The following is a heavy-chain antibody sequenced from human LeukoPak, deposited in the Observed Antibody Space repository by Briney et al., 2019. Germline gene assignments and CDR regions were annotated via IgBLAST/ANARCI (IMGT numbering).Heavy chain of an antibody. J-gene: IGHJ4*02. V-gene: IGHV3-23*01. CDR2: ISGSGGST. Sequence: GGSLRLSCAASGFTFSSYAMSWVRQAPGKGLEWVSAISGSGGSTYYADSVKGRFTISRDNAENSLYLQMNSLRAEDTALYYCAKDMTAHIVVAVFDYRGQGTLVTVSS. CDR3: AKDMTAHIVVAVFDY. D-gene: IGHD6-19*01. CDR1: GFTFSSYA.